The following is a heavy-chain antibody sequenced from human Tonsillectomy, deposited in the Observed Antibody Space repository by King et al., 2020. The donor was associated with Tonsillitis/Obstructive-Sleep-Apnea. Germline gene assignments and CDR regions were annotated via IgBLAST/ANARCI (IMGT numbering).Heavy chain of an antibody. J-gene: IGHJ4*02. D-gene: IGHD2-2*01. CDR1: GFTFSSYG. V-gene: IGHV3-33*01. CDR2: IWDDGSNK. CDR3: ARGDCSSTSCYHADY. Sequence: VQLVESGGGVVQPGRSLRLSCAASGFTFSSYGMHWVRQAPGKGLEWVAVIWDDGSNKYYADSVKGRFTISRDNSRNTLYLQMNSLRAEDTAVYYCARGDCSSTSCYHADYWGQGTLVTVSS.